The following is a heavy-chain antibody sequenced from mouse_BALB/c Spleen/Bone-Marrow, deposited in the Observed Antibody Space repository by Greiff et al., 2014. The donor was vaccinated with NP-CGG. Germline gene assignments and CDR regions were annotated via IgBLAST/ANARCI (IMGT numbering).Heavy chain of an antibody. CDR2: ISGGGSYT. D-gene: IGHD1-1*01. CDR3: ARQAGGSGYFDY. V-gene: IGHV5-9-2*01. Sequence: EVQLQQSGGGLVKPGGSLKLSCAASGFTFSSYGMSWVRQTPEKRLEWVATISGGGSYTYYPDSVKGRFTISRDNAKNNLYLQMSSLRSEDTALYYCARQAGGSGYFDYWGQGTTPTVSS. CDR1: GFTFSSYG. J-gene: IGHJ2*01.